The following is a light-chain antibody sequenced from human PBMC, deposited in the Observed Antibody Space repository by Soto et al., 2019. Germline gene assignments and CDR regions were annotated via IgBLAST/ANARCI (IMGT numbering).Light chain of an antibody. Sequence: EIVLTQSPGTLSLSPGERATLSCRASQSVSRYLAWYQQKPGQAPMLLIYGASSRATGILDRFSGSGSETGPTLTIGRVESEDFQVYYCQQHGSSPWRVGEGTNVEIK. CDR2: GAS. J-gene: IGKJ1*01. CDR1: QSVSRY. CDR3: QQHGSSPWR. V-gene: IGKV3-20*01.